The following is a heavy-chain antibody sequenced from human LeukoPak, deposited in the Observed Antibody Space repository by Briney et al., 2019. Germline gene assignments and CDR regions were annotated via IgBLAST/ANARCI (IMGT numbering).Heavy chain of an antibody. CDR2: ISAYNGNT. V-gene: IGHV1-18*01. CDR3: AREGAKSSSGWDRVPTPKNWFDP. D-gene: IGHD6-19*01. J-gene: IGHJ5*02. Sequence: ASVKVSCKASGYTFTSYGISWVRQAPGQGLEWMGWISAYNGNTNYAQKLQGRVTMTTDTSTSTAYMELRSLRSDDTAVYYCAREGAKSSSGWDRVPTPKNWFDPWGQGTLVTVSS. CDR1: GYTFTSYG.